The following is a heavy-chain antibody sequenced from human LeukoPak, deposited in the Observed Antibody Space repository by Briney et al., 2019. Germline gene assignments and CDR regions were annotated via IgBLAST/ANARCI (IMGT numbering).Heavy chain of an antibody. Sequence: ASVKVSCKASGYTFTGYYMHWVRQPPGQGLEWVGWIHPNSYGTNYAQKLQGRVTMTRDTSISTAYMELSRLRSDDTAVYYCAREWEAHYYYYCMDVGGRGPTVTVSS. CDR3: AREWEAHYYYYCMDV. CDR2: IHPNSYGT. J-gene: IGHJ6*02. D-gene: IGHD1-26*01. CDR1: GYTFTGYY. V-gene: IGHV1-2*02.